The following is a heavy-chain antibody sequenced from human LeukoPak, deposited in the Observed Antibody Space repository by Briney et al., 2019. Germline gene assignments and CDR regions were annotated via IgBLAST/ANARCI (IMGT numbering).Heavy chain of an antibody. CDR1: GGSISSGDYY. D-gene: IGHD3-22*01. Sequence: PSETLSLTCTVSGGSISSGDYYWSWLRQPPGKGLEWIAYMYYSGSTYYNPSLKSRVTMSADTSKNQLSLKLSSVTAADTAVYYCARPYYYDSRIDPWGQGILVTVSS. J-gene: IGHJ5*02. CDR2: MYYSGST. V-gene: IGHV4-30-4*01. CDR3: ARPYYYDSRIDP.